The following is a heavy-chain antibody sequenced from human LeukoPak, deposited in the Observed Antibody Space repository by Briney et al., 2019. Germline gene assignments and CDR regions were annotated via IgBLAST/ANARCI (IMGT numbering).Heavy chain of an antibody. J-gene: IGHJ4*02. V-gene: IGHV4-4*07. Sequence: SETLSLTCTVSGDSISSYYWSWVRQPAGKGLEWIGRIHPSGSTNYNPSLKSRVTLSVDTSKNQFSLKLSSVTAADTAVYNCARGPPPDFDYWGRGTLVTVSS. CDR3: ARGPPPDFDY. CDR2: IHPSGST. CDR1: GDSISSYY.